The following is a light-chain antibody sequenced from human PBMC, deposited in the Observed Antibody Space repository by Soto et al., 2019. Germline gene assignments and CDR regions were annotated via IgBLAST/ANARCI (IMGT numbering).Light chain of an antibody. CDR1: QSISSW. Sequence: DIQMTQSPSTLSASVGDRVTITCRASQSISSWLAWYQQKPGKAPKLLIYDASSLESGVPSRFSGSGSGTEFTLTISSLQPDDLATYYCQQYHGFSRTFGQGTKVDI. V-gene: IGKV1-5*01. CDR2: DAS. CDR3: QQYHGFSRT. J-gene: IGKJ1*01.